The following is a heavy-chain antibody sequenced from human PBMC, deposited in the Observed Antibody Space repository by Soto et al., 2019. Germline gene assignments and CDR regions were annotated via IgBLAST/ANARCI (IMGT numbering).Heavy chain of an antibody. D-gene: IGHD2-15*01. V-gene: IGHV1-69*13. Sequence: SVKVSCKASGGTFSSYAISWVRQAPGQGLEWMGGIIPIFGTANYAQKFQGRVTITADESTSTAYMELSSLRSEDTAVYYCAREGRLNRGRYCSGGSCYRYFDYWGQGTLVTVSS. J-gene: IGHJ4*02. CDR3: AREGRLNRGRYCSGGSCYRYFDY. CDR2: IIPIFGTA. CDR1: GGTFSSYA.